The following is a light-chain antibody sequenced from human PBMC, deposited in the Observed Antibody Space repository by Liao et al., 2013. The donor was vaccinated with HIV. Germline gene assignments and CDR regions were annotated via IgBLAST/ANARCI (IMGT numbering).Light chain of an antibody. Sequence: SYVLTQPASVSVAPGKTARITCGGNNIGSKTVHWYQQKPGQAPVLVIYDDSDRPSGIPERFSGSNSGNTATLTISRVEAGDEADYYCQVWDSSSNQGVFGTGTKVTVL. CDR2: DDS. CDR3: QVWDSSSNQGV. V-gene: IGLV3-21*04. CDR1: NIGSKT. J-gene: IGLJ1*01.